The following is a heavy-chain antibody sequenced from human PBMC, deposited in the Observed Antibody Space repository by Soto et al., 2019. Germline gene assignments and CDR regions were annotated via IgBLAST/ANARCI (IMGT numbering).Heavy chain of an antibody. CDR2: INHSGST. CDR1: GWSFIGYY. V-gene: IGHV4-34*01. Sequence: LETLSLTCAVYGWSFIGYYWSWIRQPPGKGLEWIGEINHSGSTNYNPSLKSRVTISVDTSKNQFSLKLSSVTAADTAVYYCARVLAALGYCSREKGADVCWFDPWGQGTLVTVSS. D-gene: IGHD2-15*01. CDR3: ARVLAALGYCSREKGADVCWFDP. J-gene: IGHJ5*02.